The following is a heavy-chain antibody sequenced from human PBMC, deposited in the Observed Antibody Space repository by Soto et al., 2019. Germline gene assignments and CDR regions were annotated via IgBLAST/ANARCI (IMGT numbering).Heavy chain of an antibody. D-gene: IGHD2-8*02. V-gene: IGHV1-18*04. J-gene: IGHJ4*02. CDR2: INTYSDRT. CDR1: GDTFINYG. Sequence: ASVKVSCKASGDTFINYGISWVRQAPGQGLEWLGWINTYSDRTNYAQEFQGRVSMTTEKSTSTVYMELRSLRSGDTALYYCARDYTGRGYFDHWGQGSLVTVSS. CDR3: ARDYTGRGYFDH.